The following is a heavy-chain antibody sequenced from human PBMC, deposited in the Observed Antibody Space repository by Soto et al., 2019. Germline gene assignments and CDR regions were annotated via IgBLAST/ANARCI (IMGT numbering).Heavy chain of an antibody. CDR1: GYTFTRYF. Sequence: GASVKVSCKASGYTFTRYFMHWVRLAPGQGLEWMGIINPSSGTANYARKFQGRVTMTRDTSTSTVYMEVSSLRSEDTAVYYCARTSSVYSSGCADYWGQGTLVTVSS. J-gene: IGHJ4*02. CDR3: ARTSSVYSSGCADY. D-gene: IGHD5-18*01. V-gene: IGHV1-46*01. CDR2: INPSSGTA.